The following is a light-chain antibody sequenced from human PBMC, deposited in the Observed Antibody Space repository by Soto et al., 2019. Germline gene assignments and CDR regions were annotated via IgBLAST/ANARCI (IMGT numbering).Light chain of an antibody. Sequence: DIQMTQSPSSLSASVGDRVTITCQASQDISNYLNWYQQKPGKAPKLLIYDASTLETGVPSRFSGSGSGTEFTLTISSLQSEDIAAYYCQQYDNLPPIFGQGTKLEIK. J-gene: IGKJ2*01. CDR1: QDISNY. CDR3: QQYDNLPPI. V-gene: IGKV1-33*01. CDR2: DAS.